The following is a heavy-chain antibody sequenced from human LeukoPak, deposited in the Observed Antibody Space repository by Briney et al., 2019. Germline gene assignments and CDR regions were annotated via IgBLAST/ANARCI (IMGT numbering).Heavy chain of an antibody. D-gene: IGHD6-6*01. CDR3: ARVKAGGAAPGIGYYYYYYMDV. J-gene: IGHJ6*03. CDR2: IYNSGST. Sequence: SETLSLTCTVSGGSLSSYYWSWIRQPPGKGLEWIGYIYNSGSTTYNPSLTSRVTISVDTSKNQFSLKLSSVTAADTAVYYCARVKAGGAAPGIGYYYYYYMDVWGKGTTVTVSS. V-gene: IGHV4-59*08. CDR1: GGSLSSYY.